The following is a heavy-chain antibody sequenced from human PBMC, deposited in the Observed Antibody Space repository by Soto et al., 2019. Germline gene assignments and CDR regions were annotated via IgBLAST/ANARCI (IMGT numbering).Heavy chain of an antibody. V-gene: IGHV4-30-2*03. CDR3: ARRGNYYGSGSYHNWFDP. J-gene: IGHJ5*02. D-gene: IGHD3-10*01. CDR2: TYHSGNP. CDR1: GDTISTGGYS. Sequence: SETLSLTCGVSGDTISTGGYSWAWIRQPPGKALEWIGHTYHSGNPYYNPSLKSRVTISVDTSKNQFSLKLSSVTAADTALYYCARRGNYYGSGSYHNWFDPWGQGTLVTVSS.